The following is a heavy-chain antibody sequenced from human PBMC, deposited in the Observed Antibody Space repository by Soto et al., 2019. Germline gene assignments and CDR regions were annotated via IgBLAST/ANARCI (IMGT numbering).Heavy chain of an antibody. CDR3: AKSVTEHGPYDY. V-gene: IGHV3-30*18. J-gene: IGHJ4*02. CDR1: GFTFSSYG. CDR2: ISYDGSNK. D-gene: IGHD2-21*01. Sequence: QVQLVESGGGVVQPGRSLRLSCAASGFTFSSYGMHGVRLAPGKGLEWVAVISYDGSNKYYADSVKGRFTISRDNSKNTLYLQMNSLRAEDTAVYYCAKSVTEHGPYDYWGQGTLVTVSS.